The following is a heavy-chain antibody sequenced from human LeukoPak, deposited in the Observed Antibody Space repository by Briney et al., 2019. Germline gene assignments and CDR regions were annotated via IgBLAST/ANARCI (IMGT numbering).Heavy chain of an antibody. CDR2: IIISSSTI. D-gene: IGHD3-10*01. CDR3: ARDITMVRGLIGFYYGMDV. V-gene: IGHV3-48*02. Sequence: GGSLRLSCAAAGFTFSIYNMNWVRQDPGKGLEWVSYIIISSSTIYHADSLKGRFTISRDNAKNSLYLQMNSLRDEDTAVYYCARDITMVRGLIGFYYGMDVWGQGTTVTVSS. CDR1: GFTFSIYN. J-gene: IGHJ6*02.